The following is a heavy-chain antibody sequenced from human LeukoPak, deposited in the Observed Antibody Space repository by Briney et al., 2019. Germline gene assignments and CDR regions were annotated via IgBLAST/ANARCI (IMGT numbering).Heavy chain of an antibody. D-gene: IGHD2-2*01. CDR1: GFTFSSFG. J-gene: IGHJ1*01. CDR2: ISDSGGRT. V-gene: IGHV3-23*01. CDR3: AKQKGDASSPPFQH. Sequence: PGGSLRLSCAASGFTFSSFGMSWVRQAPGKGLEWVSGISDSGGRTYYADSVKGRSTISRDSSKNTVYLQMNSLRADDTAVYYCAKQKGDASSPPFQHWGQGTLVTVSS.